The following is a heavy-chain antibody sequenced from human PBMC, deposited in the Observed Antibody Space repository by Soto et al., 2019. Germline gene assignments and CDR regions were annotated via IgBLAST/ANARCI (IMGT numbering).Heavy chain of an antibody. J-gene: IGHJ3*02. CDR3: VRGSKSVDI. CDR2: SRNKANSYTT. Sequence: EVQLVESGGGLVQPGGSLRLSCAVAGFTLSDYYMDWVRQAPGKGLEWVGRSRNKANSYTTEYAASVKGRFTVSRDDTMNSLYLQMNSLKIEDTAVYYCVRGSKSVDIWGQGTMVTVSS. V-gene: IGHV3-72*01. CDR1: GFTLSDYY.